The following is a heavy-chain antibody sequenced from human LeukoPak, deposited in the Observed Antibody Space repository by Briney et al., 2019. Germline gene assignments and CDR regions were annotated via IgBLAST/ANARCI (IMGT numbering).Heavy chain of an antibody. V-gene: IGHV3-66*04. Sequence: GGSLRLSCAASGFSVSSNYMSWVRQVPGKGLEWVSVIYSGDNSYYADSVKGRFTISRDNAKNTLYLQMNGLRVEDTAVYYCARHDTAAGDWGQGTLVTVSA. CDR1: GFSVSSNY. J-gene: IGHJ4*02. CDR2: IYSGDNS. D-gene: IGHD6-13*01. CDR3: ARHDTAAGD.